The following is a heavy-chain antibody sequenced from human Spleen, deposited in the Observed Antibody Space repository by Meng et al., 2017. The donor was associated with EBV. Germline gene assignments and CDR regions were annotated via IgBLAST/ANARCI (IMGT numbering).Heavy chain of an antibody. V-gene: IGHV3-43D*03. Sequence: EVQRVGAGGVVVLPGGSLLLSCAAFGFPFDDYAMTLFRQAPGKGLEWVSLISWDGGTTYYADSVKGRFTISRDNSKTSLYLQMNSLRAEDTALYYCAKVRGYSYGAPDYWGQGTLVTVSS. CDR2: ISWDGGTT. CDR3: AKVRGYSYGAPDY. D-gene: IGHD5-18*01. J-gene: IGHJ4*02. CDR1: GFPFDDYA.